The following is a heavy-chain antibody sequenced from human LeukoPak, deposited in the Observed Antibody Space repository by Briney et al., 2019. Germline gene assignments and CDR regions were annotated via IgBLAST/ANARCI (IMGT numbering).Heavy chain of an antibody. Sequence: ASVKVSCKASGYTFTGYYMHWVRQAPGQGLEWTGWINPNSGGTNYAQKFQGRVTMTRDTSISTAYMELSRLRSDDTAVYYCARGVDYSNYLAAYWGQGTLVTVSS. D-gene: IGHD4-11*01. J-gene: IGHJ4*02. CDR2: INPNSGGT. CDR3: ARGVDYSNYLAAY. V-gene: IGHV1-2*02. CDR1: GYTFTGYY.